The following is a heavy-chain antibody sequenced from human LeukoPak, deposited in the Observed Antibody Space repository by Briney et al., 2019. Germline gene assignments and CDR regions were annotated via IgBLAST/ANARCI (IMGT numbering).Heavy chain of an antibody. CDR1: GGSIRSGDYL. J-gene: IGHJ6*03. D-gene: IGHD3-22*01. V-gene: IGHV4-61*08. CDR2: VYDNGDT. CDR3: ARLSDYDVDTSHYMDV. Sequence: RPSETLSLTCAVSGGSIRSGDYLWSWIRQPPGKGPEWIGYVYDNGDTNYHPSFTGRVSISVDVSKNQFSLKLTSVLAADTADYFCARLSDYDVDTSHYMDVWGKGTTVTVSS.